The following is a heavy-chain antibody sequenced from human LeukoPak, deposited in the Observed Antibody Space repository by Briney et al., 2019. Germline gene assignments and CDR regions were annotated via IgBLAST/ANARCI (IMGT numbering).Heavy chain of an antibody. Sequence: GESLKISCKGFGYNFGSYWIGWVRQMPGKGLEWMGIIFPGDSDTRYSPSFQGQVTISADKSINTAYLQWSSLKASDTAMYYCARRPSVYYSASGSSADPVDYWGQGTLVTVSS. J-gene: IGHJ4*02. CDR2: IFPGDSDT. V-gene: IGHV5-51*01. CDR1: GYNFGSYW. D-gene: IGHD3-10*01. CDR3: ARRPSVYYSASGSSADPVDY.